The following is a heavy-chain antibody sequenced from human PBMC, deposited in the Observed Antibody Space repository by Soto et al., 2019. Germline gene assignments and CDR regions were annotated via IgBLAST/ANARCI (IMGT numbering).Heavy chain of an antibody. CDR1: GGSISSGDYY. V-gene: IGHV4-31*03. J-gene: IGHJ6*02. Sequence: SETLSLTCTVSGGSISSGDYYWSWIRHHPGKGLEFIGYIYDSGSTYYSPSLESRVAISIDTSKKQFSLKVTSVTAADTAVYYCARVLRATVTTYYGIDVWGQGTTVTVSS. CDR2: IYDSGST. D-gene: IGHD4-17*01. CDR3: ARVLRATVTTYYGIDV.